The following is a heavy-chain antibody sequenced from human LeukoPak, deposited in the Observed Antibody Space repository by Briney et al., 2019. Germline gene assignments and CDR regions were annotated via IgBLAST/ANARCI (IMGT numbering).Heavy chain of an antibody. V-gene: IGHV1-69*05. CDR2: IIPIFGTA. J-gene: IGHJ6*03. CDR1: GGTFSSYA. CDR3: ARVTYCSSTSCYTDGYYYYYMDV. D-gene: IGHD2-2*02. Sequence: ASVKVSCKASGGTFSSYAISWVRQAPGQGLEWMGGIIPIFGTANYAQKFQGRVTITRNTSISTAYMELSSLRSEDTAVYYCARVTYCSSTSCYTDGYYYYYMDVWGKGTTVTVSS.